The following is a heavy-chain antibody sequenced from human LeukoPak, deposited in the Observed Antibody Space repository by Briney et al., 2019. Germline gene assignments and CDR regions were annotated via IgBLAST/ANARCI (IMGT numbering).Heavy chain of an antibody. D-gene: IGHD3-22*01. CDR1: GFTFSSYA. CDR3: AKAVSSITMIACPDY. V-gene: IGHV3-23*01. CDR2: ISGSGGST. Sequence: GGSLRLSCAASGFTFSSYAMSWVRQAPGKGLEWVSAISGSGGSTYYADSVKGRFTISRDNSKDTLYLQMNSLRAEDTAVYYCAKAVSSITMIACPDYWGQGTLVTVSS. J-gene: IGHJ4*02.